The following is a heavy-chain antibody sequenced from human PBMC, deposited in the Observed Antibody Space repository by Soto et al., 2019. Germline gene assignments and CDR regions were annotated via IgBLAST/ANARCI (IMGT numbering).Heavy chain of an antibody. CDR3: ARDPPPPDF. J-gene: IGHJ4*02. CDR2: IRAYNGNT. Sequence: QVQLVQSGAEVKKPGASVKVSCKASGYTLASYAISWMRQAPGQGLEWMGWIRAYNGNTNYAQKLQGRVTMATDTATSTAYMELRSLRSDDTDVYYCARDPPPPDFWGQGTLVCVSS. V-gene: IGHV1-18*01. CDR1: GYTLASYA.